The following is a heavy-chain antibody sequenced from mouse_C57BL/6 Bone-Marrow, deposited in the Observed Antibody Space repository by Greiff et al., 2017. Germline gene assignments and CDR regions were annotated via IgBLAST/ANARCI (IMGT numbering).Heavy chain of an antibody. J-gene: IGHJ2*01. CDR1: GYTFTSYW. CDR3: APYGSSYSYYVDY. V-gene: IGHV1-55*01. CDR2: IYPGSGST. Sequence: VQLQQPGAELVKPGASVKMSCKASGYTFTSYWITWVKQRPGQGLEWIGDIYPGSGSTNYNEKFKSKATLTVDTSSSTAYMQLSSLTSEDSAVYYCAPYGSSYSYYVDYWGQGTTLTVSS. D-gene: IGHD1-1*01.